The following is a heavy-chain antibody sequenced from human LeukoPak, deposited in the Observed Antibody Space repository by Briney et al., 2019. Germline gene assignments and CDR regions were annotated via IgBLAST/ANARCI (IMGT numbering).Heavy chain of an antibody. CDR3: VRRAGAYSHPYDY. J-gene: IGHJ4*02. Sequence: GGSLRLSCAASGFTFSTYSMSWVRQAPGKGLEWVSFIYSDNTHYSDSVKGRFTISRDNSKNTLYLQMNSLRVGDTAVYYCVRRAGAYSHPYDYWGQGTLVTVSS. D-gene: IGHD4/OR15-4a*01. V-gene: IGHV3-53*01. CDR1: GFTFSTYS. CDR2: IYSDNT.